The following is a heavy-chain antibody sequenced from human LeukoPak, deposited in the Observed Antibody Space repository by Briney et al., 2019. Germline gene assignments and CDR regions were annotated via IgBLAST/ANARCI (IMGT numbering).Heavy chain of an antibody. CDR2: ISGSGGRT. CDR1: GDTFSSYA. J-gene: IGHJ4*02. Sequence: GGSLRLSCAASGDTFSSYAMSWIRQVPGKGLEWVTSISGSGGRTYYADSVKGRFTISRDNSKNTLYLQMNSLRAEDTAVYYCAKGLALSGTTVTTFDYWGQGTLVTVSS. V-gene: IGHV3-23*01. D-gene: IGHD4-17*01. CDR3: AKGLALSGTTVTTFDY.